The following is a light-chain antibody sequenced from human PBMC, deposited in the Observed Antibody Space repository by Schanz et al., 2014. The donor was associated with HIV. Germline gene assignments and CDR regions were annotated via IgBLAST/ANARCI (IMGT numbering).Light chain of an antibody. Sequence: QSVLTQPPSVSGAPGQGITISCTGTSSNIGAGYDVHWYQHLPGRAPKLLIYGNNNRPSGVPDRFSGSKSGTSASLTISGLQAEDEADYYCCSYTTTSTYVFGAGTKLTVL. J-gene: IGLJ1*01. CDR3: CSYTTTSTYV. V-gene: IGLV1-40*01. CDR2: GNN. CDR1: SSNIGAGYD.